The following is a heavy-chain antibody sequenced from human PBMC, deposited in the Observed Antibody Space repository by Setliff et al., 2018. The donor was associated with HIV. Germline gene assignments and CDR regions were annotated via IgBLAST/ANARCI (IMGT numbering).Heavy chain of an antibody. J-gene: IGHJ4*02. CDR3: ARSQPDTIFGVVIFDY. Sequence: ETLSLTFTVSGGSISSSGPGYYWGWVRQAPGGGLEWIGSVYYSGSTYYNPSLKSRVTISLDTSKNQLSLRLTSMTAANTAVYYCARSQPDTIFGVVIFDYWGQGKMVTVSS. CDR1: GGSISSSGPGYY. D-gene: IGHD3-3*01. CDR2: VYYSGST. V-gene: IGHV4-39*01.